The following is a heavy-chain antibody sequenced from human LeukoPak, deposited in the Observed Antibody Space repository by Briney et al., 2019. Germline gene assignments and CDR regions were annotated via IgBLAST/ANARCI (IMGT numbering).Heavy chain of an antibody. CDR3: ARDRGDTSGWPIIDY. D-gene: IGHD6-19*01. CDR2: IQSGST. Sequence: PGGSLRLSCAASGFTVNNNHMSWFRQAPGKGLKWVSLIQSGSTHYADSVKGRFTISRDNSKNTLYLQMNSLRAEDTAVYYCARDRGDTSGWPIIDYWGQGTLVTASS. V-gene: IGHV3-66*01. J-gene: IGHJ4*02. CDR1: GFTVNNNH.